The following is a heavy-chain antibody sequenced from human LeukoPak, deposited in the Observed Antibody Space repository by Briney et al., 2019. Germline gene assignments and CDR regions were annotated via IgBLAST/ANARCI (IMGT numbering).Heavy chain of an antibody. CDR2: IIPILGIA. J-gene: IGHJ6*02. V-gene: IGHV1-69*02. D-gene: IGHD4-17*01. CDR1: GGTFSSYT. CDR3: ARAPGDYFYYYGMDV. Sequence: GASVKVSCKASGGTFSSYTISWVRQAPGQGLEWMGRIIPILGIANYAQKFQGRVTITADKSTSTAYMELSSLRSEDTAVYYCARAPGDYFYYYGMDVWGQGTTVTVSS.